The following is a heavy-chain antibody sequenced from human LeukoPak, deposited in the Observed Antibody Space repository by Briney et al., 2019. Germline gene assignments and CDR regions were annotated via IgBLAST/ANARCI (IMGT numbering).Heavy chain of an antibody. CDR2: INAGNGNT. V-gene: IGHV1-3*01. CDR1: GYTFTRYA. J-gene: IGHJ4*02. CDR3: ARPPPSYSSGWYVFDY. D-gene: IGHD6-19*01. Sequence: PWASVKVSCKASGYTFTRYAMHWVRQAPGQRLEWMGWINAGNGNTKYSQKFQGRVTITRDTSASTAYMELSSLRSEDTAVYYCARPPPSYSSGWYVFDYWGQGTLVTVSS.